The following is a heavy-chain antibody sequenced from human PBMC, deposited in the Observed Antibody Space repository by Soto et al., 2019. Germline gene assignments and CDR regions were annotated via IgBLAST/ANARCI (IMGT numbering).Heavy chain of an antibody. V-gene: IGHV3-23*01. CDR1: GFTFSSYA. CDR3: AKNVGYDRMVY. CDR2: ISGSGGST. Sequence: EVQLLESGGGLVQPGGSLRRSCAASGFTFSSYAMSWVRQAPGKGLEWVSAISGSGGSTYFADSVKGRFTISRDNSKNTLYLQMNSLRAEDTAVYYCAKNVGYDRMVYWGQGPLVTVSS. J-gene: IGHJ4*02. D-gene: IGHD5-12*01.